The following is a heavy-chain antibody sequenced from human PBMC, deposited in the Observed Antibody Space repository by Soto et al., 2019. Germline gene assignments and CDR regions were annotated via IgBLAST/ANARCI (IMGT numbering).Heavy chain of an antibody. Sequence: GESLKISCKGSGYXFTSYWIGWVRQMPGKGLEWMGIIYPGDSDTRYSPSFQGQVTISADKSISTAYLQWSSLKASDTAMYYCARFGSYYHYYYYGMDVWGQGTTVTVSS. CDR3: ARFGSYYHYYYYGMDV. J-gene: IGHJ6*02. CDR1: GYXFTSYW. V-gene: IGHV5-51*01. D-gene: IGHD3-10*01. CDR2: IYPGDSDT.